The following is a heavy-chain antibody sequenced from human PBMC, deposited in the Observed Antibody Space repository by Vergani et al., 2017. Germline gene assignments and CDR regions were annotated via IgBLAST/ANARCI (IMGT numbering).Heavy chain of an antibody. J-gene: IGHJ4*02. V-gene: IGHV4-59*01. CDR1: GGSISSYY. Sequence: QLQLQESGPGLVKPSETLSLTCTVSGGSISSYYWSWIRQPPGKGLEWIGYIYYSGSTNYNPSLKSRVTISVDTSKNQFSLKLSSVTAADTAVYYCARGSYGSFREDYWGQGTLVTVSS. D-gene: IGHD5-18*01. CDR3: ARGSYGSFREDY. CDR2: IYYSGST.